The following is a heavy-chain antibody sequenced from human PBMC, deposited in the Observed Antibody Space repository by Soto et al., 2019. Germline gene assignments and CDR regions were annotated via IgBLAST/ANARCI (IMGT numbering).Heavy chain of an antibody. D-gene: IGHD2-15*01. CDR1: GGSISSGGYY. J-gene: IGHJ6*02. V-gene: IGHV4-61*08. CDR3: ARVSGGNLLYYYYYGMDV. CDR2: IYYSGST. Sequence: PSETLSLTCTVSGGSISSGGYYWSWIRQHPGKGLEWIGYIYYSGSTNYNPSLKSRVTISVDTSKNQFSLKLSSVTAADTAVYYCARVSGGNLLYYYYYGMDVWGQGTTVTVSS.